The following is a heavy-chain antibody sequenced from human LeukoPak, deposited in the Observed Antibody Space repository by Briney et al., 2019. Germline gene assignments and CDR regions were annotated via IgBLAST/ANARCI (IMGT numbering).Heavy chain of an antibody. V-gene: IGHV3-7*01. CDR3: ARDPESSSFDR. D-gene: IGHD6-13*01. CDR2: IDQGGSVR. CDR1: GFSFSSYW. Sequence: GGSLRLPCAASGFSFSSYWMSWVRQTPEKGLEFVANIDQGGSVRNYMDSLKGRCTISRDNARKSLYLEINSLRADDTAVYYCARDPESSSFDRWGRGALVTVSS. J-gene: IGHJ4*02.